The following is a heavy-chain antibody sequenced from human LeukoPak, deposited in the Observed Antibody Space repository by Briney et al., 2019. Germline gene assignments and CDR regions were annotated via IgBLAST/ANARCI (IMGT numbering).Heavy chain of an antibody. Sequence: GASVKVSFTASGYTFTVYYMHWVRQAPGQGREWMGWINPNSGGTNYAQKFQGRVTMTRDTSISTAYMELSRLRSDDTAVYYCARDLFDYYDSSGYLNYWGQGTLVTVSS. V-gene: IGHV1-2*02. CDR2: INPNSGGT. CDR3: ARDLFDYYDSSGYLNY. CDR1: GYTFTVYY. D-gene: IGHD3-22*01. J-gene: IGHJ4*02.